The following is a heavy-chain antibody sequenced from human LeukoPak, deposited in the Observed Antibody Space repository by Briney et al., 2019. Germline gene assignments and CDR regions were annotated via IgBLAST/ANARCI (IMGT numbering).Heavy chain of an antibody. J-gene: IGHJ6*02. V-gene: IGHV3-21*01. CDR1: GFTFSTYS. D-gene: IGHD3-10*01. Sequence: GGSLRLSCAASGFTFSTYSMHWVRQAPGKGLEGVSSISSSSSYIYYAESVKGRFIISRDNAKKSLYLQMNSLRAGDTAVYYCAKGFRGVTSLDVWGQGPTVTVSS. CDR2: ISSSSSYI. CDR3: AKGFRGVTSLDV.